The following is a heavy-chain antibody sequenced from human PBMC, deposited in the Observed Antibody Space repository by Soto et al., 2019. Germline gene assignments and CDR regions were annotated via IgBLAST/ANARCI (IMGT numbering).Heavy chain of an antibody. CDR2: ITWNGANT. J-gene: IGHJ6*02. CDR3: TRETLSYGSALDV. D-gene: IGHD3-16*01. V-gene: IGHV3-43*01. Sequence: GGSLRLSCAASGFRFDEYNIHWVRQAPGKGLEWVSLITWNGANTYYADSVKGRFTISGDGTTKSVSLQMTSLKREDTGLYYCTRETLSYGSALDVWGQGTTVTVSS. CDR1: GFRFDEYN.